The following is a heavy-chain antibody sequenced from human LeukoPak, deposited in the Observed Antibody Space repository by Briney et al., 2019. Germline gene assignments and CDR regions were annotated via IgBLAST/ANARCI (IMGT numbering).Heavy chain of an antibody. V-gene: IGHV3-23*01. D-gene: IGHD2-8*02. CDR1: GFTFSNYA. Sequence: GGSLRLSCAASGFTFSNYAMSWVRQAPGKGLEWVSAISGSGAYTYYADSVKGRFTISRDNSKNTLYLQMNSLRAEDTAVYYWARYPRWGGYWSSGFFDQWGQGTLVTVSS. CDR3: ARYPRWGGYWSSGFFDQ. CDR2: ISGSGAYT. J-gene: IGHJ4*02.